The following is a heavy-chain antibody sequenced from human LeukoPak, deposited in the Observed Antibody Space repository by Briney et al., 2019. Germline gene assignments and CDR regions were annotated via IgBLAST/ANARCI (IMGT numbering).Heavy chain of an antibody. CDR2: IYYSGST. V-gene: IGHV4-59*01. J-gene: IGHJ6*03. Sequence: SETLSLTCTVSGGSISSYYWSWIRQSPGKGLEWIGYIYYSGSTNYNPSLKSRVTISVDTSKNQFSLKLSSVTAADTAVYYCTRGSRAYYYMDVWGKGTTVTISS. CDR3: TRGSRAYYYMDV. CDR1: GGSISSYY.